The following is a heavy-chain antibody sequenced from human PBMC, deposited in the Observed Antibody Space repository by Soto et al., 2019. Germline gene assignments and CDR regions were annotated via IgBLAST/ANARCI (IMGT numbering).Heavy chain of an antibody. V-gene: IGHV4-31*03. CDR3: ERVVEGSYFDY. CDR1: GGSISSGGYY. D-gene: IGHD2-15*01. CDR2: IYYSVST. Sequence: SETLSLTCTVSGGSISSGGYYWSWIRQHPGKGLEWIGYIYYSVSTYYNPSLKSRVTISVDTSKNQFSLKLSSVTAADTAVYYCERVVEGSYFDYCGQGTLVPVSS. J-gene: IGHJ4*02.